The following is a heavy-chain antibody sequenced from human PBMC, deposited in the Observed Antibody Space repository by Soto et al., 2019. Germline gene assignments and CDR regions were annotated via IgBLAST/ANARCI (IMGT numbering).Heavy chain of an antibody. V-gene: IGHV3-7*01. CDR2: IKQDGSEV. J-gene: IGHJ5*02. CDR1: GFTFTSSW. CDR3: AGIQNNWFDP. Sequence: EVQLVESGGGLVQPGGSLRLNFRASGFTFTSSWMAWVRQAPGQGLAWVGNIKQDGSEVYYLDSVRGRFTISRDSAWKSLYLQVSRLRVEDTAVYYCAGIQNNWFDPWGQGTLVAVSS.